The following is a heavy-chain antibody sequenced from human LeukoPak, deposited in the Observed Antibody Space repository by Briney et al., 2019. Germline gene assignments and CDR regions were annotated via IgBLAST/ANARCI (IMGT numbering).Heavy chain of an antibody. J-gene: IGHJ5*01. Sequence: GGSLRLSCAASGFTFHNYAMSWVRQAPGKGLEWVSAISSSGDITFYADSVRGRFTISRDNSRYTLYLQMNSLRADDAAMYYCAKDRTNYHESNGHYYRRNGDSWGQGTLVTVSS. CDR2: ISSSGDIT. D-gene: IGHD3-22*01. CDR1: GFTFHNYA. V-gene: IGHV3-23*01. CDR3: AKDRTNYHESNGHYYRRNGDS.